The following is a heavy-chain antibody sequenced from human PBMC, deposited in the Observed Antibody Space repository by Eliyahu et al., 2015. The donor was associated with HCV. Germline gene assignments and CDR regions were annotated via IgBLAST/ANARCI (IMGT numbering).Heavy chain of an antibody. D-gene: IGHD1-1*01. V-gene: IGHV4-4*09. CDR2: LNPRGSI. Sequence: SWTCSVSGGSLENYFWSWIRQAPGKGLEWIGYLNPRGSIMYNPSLRSRATMSSDMSRSQFSLRLISVTPADSAKYFCARKGTTKDNWFDTWGQGTQVTVSS. CDR3: ARKGTTKDNWFDT. J-gene: IGHJ5*02. CDR1: GGSLENYF.